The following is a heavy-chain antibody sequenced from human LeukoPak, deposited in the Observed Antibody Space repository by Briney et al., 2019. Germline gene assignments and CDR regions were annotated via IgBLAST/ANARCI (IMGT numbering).Heavy chain of an antibody. V-gene: IGHV3-30*18. J-gene: IGHJ6*02. CDR1: GFTFSSYG. CDR2: ISYDGSNK. CDR3: AKEGPALGYSSSWYEGYYGMDV. Sequence: PWGSLRLSCAASGFTFSSYGMHWVRQAPGKGLEWVAVISYDGSNKYYADSVKGRFTISRDNSKNTLYLQMNSLRAEDTAVYYCAKEGPALGYSSSWYEGYYGMDVWGQGTTVTVSS. D-gene: IGHD6-13*01.